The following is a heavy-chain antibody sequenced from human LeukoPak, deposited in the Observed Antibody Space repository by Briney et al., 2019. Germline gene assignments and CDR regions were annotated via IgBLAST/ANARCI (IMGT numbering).Heavy chain of an antibody. D-gene: IGHD3-10*01. Sequence: ASVKVSCKTSGYSFTVFYIHWVRQAPGQGLEWMGWIHPRRGDTNYAQKFQGRVTMTRDTSISTAYLDLSSLRSDDTAVYYCARDGDYGTGSHYRGCIDSWRQRNPVTVSP. J-gene: IGHJ4*02. CDR2: IHPRRGDT. CDR3: ARDGDYGTGSHYRGCIDS. CDR1: GYSFTVFY. V-gene: IGHV1-2*02.